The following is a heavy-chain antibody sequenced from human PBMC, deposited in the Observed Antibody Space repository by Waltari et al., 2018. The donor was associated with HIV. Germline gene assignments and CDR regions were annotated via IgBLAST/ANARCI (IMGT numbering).Heavy chain of an antibody. CDR1: GFTFDDYA. D-gene: IGHD3-22*01. CDR2: ISWNSGSI. J-gene: IGHJ2*01. CDR3: AKDADSSGSHWYFDL. Sequence: EVQLVESGGGLVQPGRSLRLSCAASGFTFDDYAMHWVRQAPGKGLEWVSGISWNSGSIGYADSVKGRFTISRDNAKNSLYLQMNSLRAEDTALYYCAKDADSSGSHWYFDLWGRGTLVTVSS. V-gene: IGHV3-9*01.